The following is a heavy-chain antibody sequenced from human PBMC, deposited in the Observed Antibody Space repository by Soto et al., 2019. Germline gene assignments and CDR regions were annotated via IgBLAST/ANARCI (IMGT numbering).Heavy chain of an antibody. D-gene: IGHD6-6*01. J-gene: IGHJ5*02. Sequence: QVQLVQSGAAVKKPGASVKVSCKASGFSFTGYYIHWLRQAPGQGLEWMGWINAHSGGTEYAQKFQGRVPLTRHTSIVTADLTLTSLTSDEPALYDCAKDLTRQLAYWLDPWGQGTQVPVSS. V-gene: IGHV1-2*02. CDR1: GFSFTGYY. CDR2: INAHSGGT. CDR3: AKDLTRQLAYWLDP.